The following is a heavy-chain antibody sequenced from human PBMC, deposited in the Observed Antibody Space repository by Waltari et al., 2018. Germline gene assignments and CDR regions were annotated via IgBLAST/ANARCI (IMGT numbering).Heavy chain of an antibody. D-gene: IGHD3-22*01. CDR3: AKHGGYHFDD. J-gene: IGHJ4*02. Sequence: QVQLQQWGAGLLKPSETLSLTCAVYGGSFSGYYWSWIRQPPGKGLEWSGQSHHSDDTNNNPSLKGRVTISVDTSKNQFSLKLSSVTATDTAVYYCAKHGGYHFDDWGQGTLVTVSS. V-gene: IGHV4-34*01. CDR1: GGSFSGYY. CDR2: SHHSDDT.